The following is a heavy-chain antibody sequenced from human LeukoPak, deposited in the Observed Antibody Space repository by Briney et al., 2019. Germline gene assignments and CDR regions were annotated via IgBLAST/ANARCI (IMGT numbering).Heavy chain of an antibody. CDR3: ARYRNYYDSSGYYSVAALDY. Sequence: PGRSLRLSCAASGFTFSSYAMHWVRQAPGKGLEWVAVISYDGSNKYYADSVKGRFTISRDNSKNTLYLQMNSLRAEDTAVYYCARYRNYYDSSGYYSVAALDYWGQGTLVTVSS. V-gene: IGHV3-30*04. CDR2: ISYDGSNK. CDR1: GFTFSSYA. D-gene: IGHD3-22*01. J-gene: IGHJ4*02.